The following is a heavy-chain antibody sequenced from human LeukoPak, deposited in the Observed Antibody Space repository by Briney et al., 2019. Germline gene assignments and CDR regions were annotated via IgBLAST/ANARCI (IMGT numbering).Heavy chain of an antibody. CDR1: GYTFTSYH. V-gene: IGHV1-46*01. CDR2: VNPSGGAT. Sequence: GASVKVSCKASGYTFTSYHIHWVRQAPGQGLEWMGIVNPSGGATRYAQKFQGRVTMTRDTSTSAFYMELSGLRSEDTAVYYCARQTVNRFDPWGQGTLVTVSS. J-gene: IGHJ5*02. CDR3: ARQTVNRFDP.